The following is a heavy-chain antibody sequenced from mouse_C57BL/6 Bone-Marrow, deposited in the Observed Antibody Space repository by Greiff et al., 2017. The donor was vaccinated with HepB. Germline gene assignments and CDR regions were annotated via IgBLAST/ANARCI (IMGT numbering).Heavy chain of an antibody. CDR1: GYTFTDYN. CDR2: INPNNGGT. D-gene: IGHD2-2*01. CDR3: ARLGSGTMVTTYYFDY. V-gene: IGHV1-22*01. Sequence: VQLQQSGPELVKPGASVKMSCKASGYTFTDYNMHWVKQSHGKSLEWIGYINPNNGGTSYNQKFKGKATLTVNKSSSTAYMELRSLTSEDSAVYYCARLGSGTMVTTYYFDYWGQGTTLTVSS. J-gene: IGHJ2*01.